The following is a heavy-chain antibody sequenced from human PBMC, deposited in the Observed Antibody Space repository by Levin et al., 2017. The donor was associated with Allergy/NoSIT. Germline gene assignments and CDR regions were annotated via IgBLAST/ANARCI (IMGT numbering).Heavy chain of an antibody. CDR1: GFTFSNYA. V-gene: IGHV3-33*01. CDR2: IYHDGNNK. J-gene: IGHJ4*02. D-gene: IGHD3-3*01. Sequence: GESLKISCAASGFTFSNYAMHWIRQAPGKGLEWVAVIYHDGNNKYYADSVKGRFTISRDNSKNALSLQMNSLGAEDTAIYYCAREVLEWSASREKRGFFGYWGQGTLVTVSS. CDR3: AREVLEWSASREKRGFFGY.